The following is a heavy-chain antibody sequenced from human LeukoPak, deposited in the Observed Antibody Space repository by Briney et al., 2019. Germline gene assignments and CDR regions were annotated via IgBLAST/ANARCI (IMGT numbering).Heavy chain of an antibody. CDR2: ISGSGGNA. CDR1: GFTFTSYA. D-gene: IGHD3-10*01. J-gene: IGHJ4*02. Sequence: PGGSLRLSCAASGFTFTSYAMSWVRQAPGKGLEWVSAISGSGGNAYYTDSVKGRFTISRDNAKNSLYLQMDSLRAEDTAVYYCASQGSGSYYKRFAFDYWGQGTLVTVYS. CDR3: ASQGSGSYYKRFAFDY. V-gene: IGHV3-23*01.